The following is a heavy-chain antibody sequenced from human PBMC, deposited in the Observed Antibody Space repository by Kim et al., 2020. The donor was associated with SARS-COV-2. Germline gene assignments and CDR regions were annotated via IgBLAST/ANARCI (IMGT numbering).Heavy chain of an antibody. CDR1: GFAFSPYW. CDR3: IRDNIQPGDL. Sequence: GGSLRLSCAASGFAFSPYWMHWARQVPGQGLMWVSQIDSDGSITTYAEAVLGRFSISRDNAKNTLYLQMNSLRVEDTAIYYCIRDNIQPGDLWGQGVMVT. CDR2: IDSDGSIT. J-gene: IGHJ4*02. D-gene: IGHD3-16*01. V-gene: IGHV3-74*01.